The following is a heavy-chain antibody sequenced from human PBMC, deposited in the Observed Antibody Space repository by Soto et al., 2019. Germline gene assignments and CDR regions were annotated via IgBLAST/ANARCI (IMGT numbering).Heavy chain of an antibody. D-gene: IGHD1-26*01. CDR1: GGSISSNNW. CDR2: IYHSGST. CDR3: ARERGAGTYQGFDY. Sequence: QVQLQESGPGLVKPSGTLSLTCAVSGGSISSNNWWHWVRQPPGKGLEWIGEIYHSGSTNNSPSLKSRVTKSVDQSKNQCSLSLSSVTAADTAVYYCARERGAGTYQGFDYWGQGTLVTVSS. J-gene: IGHJ4*02. V-gene: IGHV4-4*02.